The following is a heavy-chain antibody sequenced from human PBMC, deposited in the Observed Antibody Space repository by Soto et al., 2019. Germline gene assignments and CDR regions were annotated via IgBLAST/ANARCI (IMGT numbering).Heavy chain of an antibody. CDR2: IIPIFGTA. J-gene: IGHJ5*02. CDR3: ASDAVEYPSTIPNWFDP. CDR1: GGTFSSYA. D-gene: IGHD5-12*01. Sequence: QVQLVQSGAEVKKPGSSVKVSCKASGGTFSSYAISWVRQAPGQGLEWMGGIIPIFGTANYAQKFQGRVTITADKSTRTAYRELSSLRSEDTAVYYCASDAVEYPSTIPNWFDPWGQGTLVTVSS. V-gene: IGHV1-69*06.